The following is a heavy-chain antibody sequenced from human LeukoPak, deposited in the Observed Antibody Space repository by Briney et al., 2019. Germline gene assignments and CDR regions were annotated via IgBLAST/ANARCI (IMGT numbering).Heavy chain of an antibody. Sequence: ASVKVSCKASGYTFTGYYMHWVRQAPGQGLEWMGWINPNSGGTNYAQKFQGRVTMTRDTSISTAYMELSRLRSDDTAVYYCARAYSSTSETQFDYWGQGTLVTVSS. J-gene: IGHJ4*02. V-gene: IGHV1-2*02. CDR3: ARAYSSTSETQFDY. CDR2: INPNSGGT. D-gene: IGHD6-13*01. CDR1: GYTFTGYY.